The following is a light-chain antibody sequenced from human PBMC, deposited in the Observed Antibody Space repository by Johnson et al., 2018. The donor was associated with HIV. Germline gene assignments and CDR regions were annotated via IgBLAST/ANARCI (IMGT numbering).Light chain of an antibody. CDR2: ENN. J-gene: IGLJ1*01. V-gene: IGLV1-51*02. Sequence: QSVLTQPPSVSAAPGQKVTISCSGSSSNIGNNYVSWYQQLPGTAPKLLIYENNKRPSGIPDRFSGSKSGTSATLGITGLQTGGEADYYCGTWDSSLSAGVFGAGTNVTVL. CDR1: SSNIGNNY. CDR3: GTWDSSLSAGV.